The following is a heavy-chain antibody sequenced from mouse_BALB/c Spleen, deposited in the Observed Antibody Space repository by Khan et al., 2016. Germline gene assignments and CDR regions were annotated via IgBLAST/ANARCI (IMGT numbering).Heavy chain of an antibody. CDR2: ISTYYGDT. CDR1: GYTFTDYA. CDR3: AREGLNYDYAMDY. Sequence: QVQLQQSGAELVRPGVSVKISCKGSGYTFTDYAIHWVKQSHAKSLEWIGVISTYYGDTSYNQKFEGKATMTVDKSSSTAYVELARLTSEDSAIYYGAREGLNYDYAMDYWGQGTSVTVSS. D-gene: IGHD2-1*01. V-gene: IGHV1S137*01. J-gene: IGHJ4*01.